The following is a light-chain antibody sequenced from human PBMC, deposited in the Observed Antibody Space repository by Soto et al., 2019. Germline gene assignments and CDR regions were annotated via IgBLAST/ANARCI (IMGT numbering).Light chain of an antibody. J-gene: IGLJ2*01. V-gene: IGLV1-44*01. CDR2: GSN. CDR3: AAWDDTLNGPV. Sequence: QSVLTQPPSASGTPGQRVSISCSGSSSNIGSNSVTWYQQFLGKAPKLLIYGSNQRPSGVPDRFSGSKSGTSASLAISGLQSEDESDYYCAAWDDTLNGPVFGGGTQLTV. CDR1: SSNIGSNS.